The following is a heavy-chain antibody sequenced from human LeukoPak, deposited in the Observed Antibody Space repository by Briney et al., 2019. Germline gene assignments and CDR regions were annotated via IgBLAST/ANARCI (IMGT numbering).Heavy chain of an antibody. Sequence: QPGRSLRLSCAASGFTFSSYGMHWVRQAPGKGLEWVAVISYDGSNKYYADSVKGRFTISRDNSKNTLYLQMNSLRAEDTAVYYCAKDLSGPKSVSHYYYYGMDVWGKGTTVTVSS. CDR1: GFTFSSYG. J-gene: IGHJ6*04. V-gene: IGHV3-30*18. CDR2: ISYDGSNK. CDR3: AKDLSGPKSVSHYYYYGMDV.